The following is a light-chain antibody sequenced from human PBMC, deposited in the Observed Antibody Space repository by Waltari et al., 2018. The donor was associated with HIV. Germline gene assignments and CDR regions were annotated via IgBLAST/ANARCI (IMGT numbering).Light chain of an antibody. CDR1: QSISKC. V-gene: IGKV1-5*03. J-gene: IGKJ2*01. CDR2: KAS. Sequence: DIQMTQSPSTLSASVGDRVTITCRASQSISKCLAWYQQKAGKAPKLLSYKASSLQSGFPSRFSGSGSGTEFTLTISSLQPDDFGTYYCQQYNSYSYTFGQGTKLEI. CDR3: QQYNSYSYT.